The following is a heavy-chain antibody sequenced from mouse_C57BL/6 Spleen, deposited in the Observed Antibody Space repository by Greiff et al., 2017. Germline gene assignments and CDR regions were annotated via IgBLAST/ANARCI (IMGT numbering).Heavy chain of an antibody. Sequence: VQLQQPGAELVKPGASVTVSCKASGYTFTSYWMHWVKQRPGQGLEWIGRIHPSDSDTNYNQKFKGKATLTVDKSSSTAYMQLSSLTSEDSAVYYCAMKDYYGSSYETYWGQGTLVTVSA. CDR2: IHPSDSDT. CDR3: AMKDYYGSSYETY. CDR1: GYTFTSYW. D-gene: IGHD1-1*01. V-gene: IGHV1-74*01. J-gene: IGHJ3*01.